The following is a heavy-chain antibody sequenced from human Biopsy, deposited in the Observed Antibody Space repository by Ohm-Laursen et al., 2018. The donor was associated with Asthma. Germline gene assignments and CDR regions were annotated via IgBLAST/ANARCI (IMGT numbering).Heavy chain of an antibody. D-gene: IGHD6-13*01. V-gene: IGHV1-2*06. J-gene: IGHJ5*02. CDR1: GYPFIGHH. Sequence: GASVKVSCKASGYPFIGHHIHWMRQAPGQGLEWMGRINPNSGATNYAQKFQGRVTMTRDTSISTAYMEVSRLRSDDTAVYYCARGRKSAGDRWFDPWGQGTLVTVSS. CDR3: ARGRKSAGDRWFDP. CDR2: INPNSGAT.